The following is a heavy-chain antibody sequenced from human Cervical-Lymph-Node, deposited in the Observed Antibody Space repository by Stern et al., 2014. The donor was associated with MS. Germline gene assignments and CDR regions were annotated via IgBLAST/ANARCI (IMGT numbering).Heavy chain of an antibody. CDR3: ASDYFHITDYYLPY. CDR2: ISGSSSFK. J-gene: IGHJ4*02. CDR1: RFSVSRYT. V-gene: IGHV3-21*01. Sequence: EVQLVESGGGLVTPGESLRLSCSASRFSVSRYTLNWVRQAPGKGLEWVSSISGSSSFKYYADSVKGRFTISRDNAKNSLFLQMNSLRPEDTAVYYCASDYFHITDYYLPYWGQGTQVTVAS. D-gene: IGHD3-22*01.